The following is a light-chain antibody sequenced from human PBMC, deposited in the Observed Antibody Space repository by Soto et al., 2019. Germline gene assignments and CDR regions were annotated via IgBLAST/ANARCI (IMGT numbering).Light chain of an antibody. CDR3: HQYNGYLWT. V-gene: IGKV1-5*01. CDR2: DAS. Sequence: DIQMTQSPSTLSASVGDRVTITCRASQSISSWLAWYQQKPGKAPKLLIYDASSLESGVPSRFSGSGSGTEFTLTIRSLQPDDFATYYCHQYNGYLWTFGQGTKVEIK. J-gene: IGKJ1*01. CDR1: QSISSW.